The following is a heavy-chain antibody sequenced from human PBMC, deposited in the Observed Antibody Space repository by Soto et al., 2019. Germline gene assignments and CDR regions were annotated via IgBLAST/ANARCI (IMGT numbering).Heavy chain of an antibody. CDR3: ARDGRWAPTTDYYGMDV. J-gene: IGHJ6*02. D-gene: IGHD4-17*01. CDR2: IIPIFGTA. Sequence: QVQLVQSGAEVKKPGSSVKVSCKASGGTFSSYAISWVRQAPGQGLEWMGGIIPIFGTANYAQKFQGRVTITADESTSTAYMELSSLRSEDTAVYYCARDGRWAPTTDYYGMDVWGQGTTVTVSS. CDR1: GGTFSSYA. V-gene: IGHV1-69*12.